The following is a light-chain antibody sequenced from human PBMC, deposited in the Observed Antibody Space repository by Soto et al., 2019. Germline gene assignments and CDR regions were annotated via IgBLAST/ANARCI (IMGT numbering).Light chain of an antibody. CDR1: PSVGSS. V-gene: IGKV3-15*01. Sequence: EVVMPQSPATLSVSPGARATLSCRASPSVGSSVAWYQHKPGQAPRLLIFGASSRATGIPARFSGSGSGTDFTLTISSLQSEDFAVYYCQQYKNWPPWTFGQGTKVEIK. CDR3: QQYKNWPPWT. J-gene: IGKJ1*01. CDR2: GAS.